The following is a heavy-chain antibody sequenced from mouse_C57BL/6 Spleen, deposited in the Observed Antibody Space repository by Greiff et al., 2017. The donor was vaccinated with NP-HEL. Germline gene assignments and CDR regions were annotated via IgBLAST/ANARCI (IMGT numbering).Heavy chain of an antibody. CDR1: GFNIKDDY. CDR2: IDPENGDT. V-gene: IGHV14-4*01. D-gene: IGHD2-1*01. CDR3: TTNYYGNYRYFDV. J-gene: IGHJ1*03. Sequence: EVQLQQSGAELVRPGASVKLSCTASGFNIKDDYMHWVKQRPEQGLEWIGWIDPENGDTEYASKFQGKATITAATSSNTAYLQLSSLTSEDTAVCYWTTNYYGNYRYFDVWGTGTTVTVTS.